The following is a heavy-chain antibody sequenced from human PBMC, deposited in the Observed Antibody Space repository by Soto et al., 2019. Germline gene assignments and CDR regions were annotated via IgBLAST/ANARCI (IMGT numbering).Heavy chain of an antibody. V-gene: IGHV1-69*01. CDR2: IIPLFGTA. CDR1: GVTFSTYA. D-gene: IGHD6-19*01. J-gene: IGHJ4*02. Sequence: QVQLEQYGGEVKQPGSSVRVSCKTSGVTFSTYAINWVRQAPGQGLEWMGAIIPLFGTADYSQKFQGRVTITADESTSTAYMELSSLRFDDTAVYFCARPKGTYSSGYYYFDFWGQGTLVTVSS. CDR3: ARPKGTYSSGYYYFDF.